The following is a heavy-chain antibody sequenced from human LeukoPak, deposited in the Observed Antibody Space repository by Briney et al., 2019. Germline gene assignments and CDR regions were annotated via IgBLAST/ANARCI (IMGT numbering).Heavy chain of an antibody. V-gene: IGHV4-31*03. CDR1: GGSISSGGYY. CDR2: IYYSGST. Sequence: SQTLSLTCTVSGGSISSGGYYWSWICQHPGKGLEWIGYIYYSGSTYYNPSLKSRVTISVDTSKNQFSLKLSSVTAADTAVYYCARDHMVRQPLWGQGTLVTVSS. D-gene: IGHD3-10*01. CDR3: ARDHMVRQPL. J-gene: IGHJ4*02.